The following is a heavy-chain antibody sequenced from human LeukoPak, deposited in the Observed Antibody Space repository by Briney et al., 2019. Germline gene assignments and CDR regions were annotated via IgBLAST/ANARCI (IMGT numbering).Heavy chain of an antibody. D-gene: IGHD3-16*01. J-gene: IGHJ4*02. CDR3: TTGPSFGYEW. CDR2: IKTDGRTT. CDR1: VMTFSNHW. V-gene: IGHV3-74*01. Sequence: GGSLRLSCAASVMTFSNHWMHWVRQAPGKGLVWVSLIKTDGRTTIYTDSVKARFTISRDDGKSIVYLQMNSLRAEDTGIYYCTTGPSFGYEWWGQGTVVTVSS.